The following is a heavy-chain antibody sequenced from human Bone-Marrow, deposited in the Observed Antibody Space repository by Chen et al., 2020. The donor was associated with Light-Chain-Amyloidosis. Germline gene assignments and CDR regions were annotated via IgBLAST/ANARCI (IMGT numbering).Heavy chain of an antibody. Sequence: EVQLEQSGPEVKKPGESLKISCKGSGYTFPNYWIGWVRQMPGKGLEWMGVIYPDDSDARYSPSVEGQVTVSADKSITTAYLQWRSLKASDTSMYYCARRRDSCNCDYWGQGTLVTVSS. CDR3: ARRRDSCNCDY. J-gene: IGHJ4*02. CDR1: GYTFPNYW. D-gene: IGHD2-15*01. V-gene: IGHV5-51*01. CDR2: IYPDDSDA.